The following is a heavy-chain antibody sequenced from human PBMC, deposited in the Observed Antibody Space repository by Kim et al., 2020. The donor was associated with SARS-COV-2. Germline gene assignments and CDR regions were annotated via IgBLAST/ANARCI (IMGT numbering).Heavy chain of an antibody. J-gene: IGHJ4*02. Sequence: GGSLRLSCAASGFTVSSNYMSWVRQAPGKGLEWVSVIYSGGSTYYADSVKGRFTISRDNSKNTLYLQMNSLRAEDTAVYYCARESATMVRGDASYYFDYWGQGTLVTVSS. CDR2: IYSGGST. CDR1: GFTVSSNY. CDR3: ARESATMVRGDASYYFDY. D-gene: IGHD3-10*01. V-gene: IGHV3-53*01.